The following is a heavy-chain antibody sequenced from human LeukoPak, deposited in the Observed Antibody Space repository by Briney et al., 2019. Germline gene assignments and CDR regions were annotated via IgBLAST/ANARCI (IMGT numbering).Heavy chain of an antibody. D-gene: IGHD3-22*01. CDR1: GGSISSNNW. Sequence: SETLSLTCTVSGGSISSNNWWSWVRQPPGKGLEWIGEIYHSGSTNYNPSLKSRVTMSVDKSKNQLSLKLSSVTAADTAVYYCARGGFAYYYDSSGYYYFDYWGQGTLVTVSS. J-gene: IGHJ4*02. CDR3: ARGGFAYYYDSSGYYYFDY. CDR2: IYHSGST. V-gene: IGHV4-4*02.